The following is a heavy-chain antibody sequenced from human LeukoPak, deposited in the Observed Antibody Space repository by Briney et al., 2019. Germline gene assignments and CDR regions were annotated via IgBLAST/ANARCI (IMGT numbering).Heavy chain of an antibody. CDR1: GGTFSSYA. CDR2: IIPTFGTA. J-gene: IGHJ6*03. Sequence: SVKVSCKASGGTFSSYAIGWVRQAPGQGLEWMGGIIPTFGTANYAQKFQGRVTITTDESTSTAYMELSSLRSEDTAVYYCARDRSYSSDYYMDVWGKGTTVTVSS. D-gene: IGHD6-25*01. CDR3: ARDRSYSSDYYMDV. V-gene: IGHV1-69*05.